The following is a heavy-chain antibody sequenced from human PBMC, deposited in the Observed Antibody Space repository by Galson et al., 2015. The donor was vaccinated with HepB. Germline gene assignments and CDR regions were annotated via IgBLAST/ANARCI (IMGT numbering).Heavy chain of an antibody. CDR3: AKSRVAIAAAGKGGYFDY. D-gene: IGHD6-13*01. CDR1: GFTFSAYA. Sequence: SLRLSCATSGFTFSAYAMTWVRQAPGKGLEWVSGISPGGGSTYYAGSVKGRFTISRDNSNKALYLQMDSLRAEDTAVYYCAKSRVAIAAAGKGGYFDYWGQGTLVTVSS. CDR2: ISPGGGST. J-gene: IGHJ4*02. V-gene: IGHV3-23*01.